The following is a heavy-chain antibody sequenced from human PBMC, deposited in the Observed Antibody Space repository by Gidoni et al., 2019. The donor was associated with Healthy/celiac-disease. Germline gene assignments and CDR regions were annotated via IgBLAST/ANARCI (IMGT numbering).Heavy chain of an antibody. CDR1: GYTFTSYG. CDR3: ARETYYYGSGSYYNGYYYYYGMDV. CDR2: ISAYNGNT. V-gene: IGHV1-18*01. J-gene: IGHJ6*04. D-gene: IGHD3-10*01. Sequence: QVQLVQSGAEVKKPGDSVKVSCKASGYTFTSYGISWVRQAPGQGLEWMGWISAYNGNTNYAQKLQGRVTMTTDTSTSTAYMELRSLRSDDTAVYYCARETYYYGSGSYYNGYYYYYGMDVWGKGTTVTVSS.